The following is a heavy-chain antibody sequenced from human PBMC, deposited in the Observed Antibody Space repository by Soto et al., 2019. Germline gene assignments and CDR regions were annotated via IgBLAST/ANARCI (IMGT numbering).Heavy chain of an antibody. Sequence: ASVEVSCKASGYTFTSNGISWVRQAPGQGLEWMGWISGYNGNTNYAQKFQGRVTMTTDSYTSTAYMELRGLRSDDTAVYFCARDSAGYCTNGVCYFAYWGQGTMVTFSS. CDR2: ISGYNGNT. V-gene: IGHV1-18*04. CDR1: GYTFTSNG. D-gene: IGHD2-8*01. CDR3: ARDSAGYCTNGVCYFAY. J-gene: IGHJ4*02.